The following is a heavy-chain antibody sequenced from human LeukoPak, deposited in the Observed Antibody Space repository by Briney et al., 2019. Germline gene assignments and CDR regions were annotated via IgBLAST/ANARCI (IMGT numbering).Heavy chain of an antibody. CDR1: GGSFSGFY. J-gene: IGHJ5*02. CDR2: INHSGST. V-gene: IGHV4-34*01. CDR3: ARGGYCSGGSCYYRTRYNWFDP. D-gene: IGHD2-15*01. Sequence: PSETLSLTCAVYGGSFSGFYWSWIRQPPGKGLEWIGEINHSGSTNYNPSLKSRVTISVDTSKNQFSLKLSSVTAADTAVYYCARGGYCSGGSCYYRTRYNWFDPWGQGTLVTVSS.